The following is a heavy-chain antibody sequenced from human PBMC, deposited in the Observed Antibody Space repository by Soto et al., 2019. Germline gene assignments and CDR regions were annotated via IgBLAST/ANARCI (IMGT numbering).Heavy chain of an antibody. V-gene: IGHV4-59*08. Sequence: ALVTMSPTRSVFGGSITSHGWSRVRQPPGKGLEWIGYMYYSGRTNYNPSLKSRVTVSIDPSKNQSSLQMSSITAADTAVYYCARGVLLAPDVWGQGTTVTVSS. J-gene: IGHJ6*02. D-gene: IGHD1-26*01. CDR3: ARGVLLAPDV. CDR1: GGSITSHG. CDR2: MYYSGRT.